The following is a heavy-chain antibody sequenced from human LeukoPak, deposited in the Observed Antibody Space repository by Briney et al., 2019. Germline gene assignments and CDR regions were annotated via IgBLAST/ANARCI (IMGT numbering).Heavy chain of an antibody. J-gene: IGHJ3*02. Sequence: ETLSLTCTVSGGSISSYYWSWIRQPPGKGLEWIGYIYYSGSTNYNPSLKSRVTISVDTSKNQFSLKLSSVTAAGTAVYYCARHLSITIFGVVDAFDIWGQGTMVTVSS. CDR3: ARHLSITIFGVVDAFDI. V-gene: IGHV4-59*08. D-gene: IGHD3-3*01. CDR2: IYYSGST. CDR1: GGSISSYY.